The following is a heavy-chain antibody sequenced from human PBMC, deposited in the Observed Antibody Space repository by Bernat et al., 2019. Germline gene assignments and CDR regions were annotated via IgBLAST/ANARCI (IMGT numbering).Heavy chain of an antibody. CDR2: MYYSGST. D-gene: IGHD7-27*01. Sequence: QLQLQESGPGLVKPSETLSLTCTVSGGSISSSSYYWGWIRQPPGKGLEWIGSMYYSGSTYCNPSLKSRVTISVDTSKKQFSLDLTSVTAADTAVYYCARLPFTGDRGRGTFDIWGQGTMVTVSS. J-gene: IGHJ3*02. CDR1: GGSISSSSYY. V-gene: IGHV4-39*01. CDR3: ARLPFTGDRGRGTFDI.